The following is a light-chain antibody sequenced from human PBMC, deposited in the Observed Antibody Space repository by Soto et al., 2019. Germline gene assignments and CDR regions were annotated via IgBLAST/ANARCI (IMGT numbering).Light chain of an antibody. J-gene: IGKJ3*01. CDR1: QGIANY. V-gene: IGKV1-27*01. CDR3: QKFSSVPWA. CDR2: AAS. Sequence: DIQMTQSPSSLSASIGDRVTITYRATQGIANYLAWYQQKPGKAPKLLIYAASTLQSGVPPRFSGSGAGTEFTLTISSLQPEHVATYYCQKFSSVPWAFGPGTKVDIK.